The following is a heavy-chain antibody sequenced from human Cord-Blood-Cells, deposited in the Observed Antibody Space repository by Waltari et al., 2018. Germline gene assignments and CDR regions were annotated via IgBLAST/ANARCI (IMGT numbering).Heavy chain of an antibody. CDR3: AIGGDYSNAVAS. CDR2: SNMKGVST. CDR1: GFTFSRYW. Sequence: EVRLVESGGGLVQPGGSMRLSCAAFGFTFSRYWMHWAHQAPGKGLVGAYASNMKGVSTTYGDCVEGRFTSSRANAKNQLYLQMNSMRAKDTAVYYWAIGGDYSNAVASWGQETRVTVSS. J-gene: IGHJ3*02. D-gene: IGHD4-4*01. V-gene: IGHV3-74*01.